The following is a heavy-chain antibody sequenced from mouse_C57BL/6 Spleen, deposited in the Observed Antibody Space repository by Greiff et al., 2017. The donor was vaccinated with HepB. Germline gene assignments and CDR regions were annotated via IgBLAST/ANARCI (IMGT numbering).Heavy chain of an antibody. CDR1: GYAFSSYW. CDR3: ARSRDRAMDY. Sequence: QVQLKQSGAELVKPGASVKISCKASGYAFSSYWMNWVKQRPGKGLERIGQIYPGDGDTNYNGKFKGKATLTADKSSSTAYMQLSSLTSEDSAVYFCARSRDRAMDYWGQGTSVTVSS. J-gene: IGHJ4*01. CDR2: IYPGDGDT. D-gene: IGHD3-3*01. V-gene: IGHV1-80*01.